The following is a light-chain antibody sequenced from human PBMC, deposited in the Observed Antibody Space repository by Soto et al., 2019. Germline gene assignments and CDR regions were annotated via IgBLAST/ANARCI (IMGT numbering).Light chain of an antibody. J-gene: IGKJ1*01. CDR1: QSVSSN. CDR2: GAS. CDR3: QQYNNWPPWT. V-gene: IGKV3-15*01. Sequence: EIVMTQSPATLSVSPGERATLSCRASQSVSSNLAWYQQKPGQAPRLLIYGASTRATGIPARFSGSGSGTEFXXTISXLQSEDFAVXYCQQYNNWPPWTFGQGTKVEIK.